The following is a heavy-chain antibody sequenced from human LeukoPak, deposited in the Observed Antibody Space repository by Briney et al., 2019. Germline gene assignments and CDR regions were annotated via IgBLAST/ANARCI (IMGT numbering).Heavy chain of an antibody. Sequence: GGSLRLSGAASGFTFSSYGMHWVRQAPGKGLEWVAFIRYDGSNKYYADSVKGRFTISRDNSKNTLYLQMNSLRAEDTAVYYCAKDHIAAAGYIDYWGQGTLVTVSS. V-gene: IGHV3-30*02. D-gene: IGHD6-13*01. CDR1: GFTFSSYG. CDR2: IRYDGSNK. CDR3: AKDHIAAAGYIDY. J-gene: IGHJ4*02.